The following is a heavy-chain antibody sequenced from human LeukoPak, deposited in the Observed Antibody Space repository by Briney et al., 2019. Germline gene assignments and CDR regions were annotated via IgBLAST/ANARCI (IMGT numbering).Heavy chain of an antibody. V-gene: IGHV3-33*01. CDR3: ARVIAAADAFDI. Sequence: GGSLRLSCAASGFTFSSYGMHWVRQAPGKGLEWVAVIWYDGSNKYYADSVKGRFTISRGNSKNTLYLQMNSLRAEDTAVYYCARVIAAADAFDIWGQGTMVTVS. J-gene: IGHJ3*02. D-gene: IGHD6-13*01. CDR1: GFTFSSYG. CDR2: IWYDGSNK.